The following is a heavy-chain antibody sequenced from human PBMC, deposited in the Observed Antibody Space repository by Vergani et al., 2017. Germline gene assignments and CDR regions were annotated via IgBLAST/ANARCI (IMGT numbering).Heavy chain of an antibody. Sequence: QVQLVQSGAEVKKPGSSVKVSCKASGGTFSSYAISWVRQAPGQGLEWMGGIIPIFGTANYAQKFQGRVTITADESTSTAYMELSSLRSEDTAVYYCARTYYYYDSSGSLYNWFDPWGQGTLVTVSS. CDR3: ARTYYYYDSSGSLYNWFDP. D-gene: IGHD3-22*01. CDR1: GGTFSSYA. J-gene: IGHJ5*02. V-gene: IGHV1-69*12. CDR2: IIPIFGTA.